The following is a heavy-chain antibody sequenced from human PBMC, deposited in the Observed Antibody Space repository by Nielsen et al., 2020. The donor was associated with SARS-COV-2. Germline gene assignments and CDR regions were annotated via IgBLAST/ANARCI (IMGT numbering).Heavy chain of an antibody. J-gene: IGHJ4*02. CDR2: ISGSGGSI. V-gene: IGHV3-23*01. CDR3: ARGRYGSGSTLEY. CDR1: GFTFSSYA. D-gene: IGHD3-10*01. Sequence: GGSLRLSCAASGFTFSSYAMSWVRQAPGKGLEWVSAISGSGGSIYYADSVKGRFTISRDNAKNSLYLQMNSLRAEDTAVYYCARGRYGSGSTLEYWGQGTLVTVSS.